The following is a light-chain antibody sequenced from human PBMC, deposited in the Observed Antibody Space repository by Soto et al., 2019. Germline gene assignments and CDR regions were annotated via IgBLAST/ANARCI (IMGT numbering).Light chain of an antibody. CDR2: KAS. J-gene: IGKJ1*01. CDR3: QQYNSYPWT. V-gene: IGKV1-5*03. Sequence: DIQMTQSPSTLSGSVGDRVTITCRASQTISSWLAWYQQKPGKAPKLLIYKASTLKSGVPSRFSGSGSGTEFTLTISSLQPDDFATYYCQQYNSYPWTFGQ. CDR1: QTISSW.